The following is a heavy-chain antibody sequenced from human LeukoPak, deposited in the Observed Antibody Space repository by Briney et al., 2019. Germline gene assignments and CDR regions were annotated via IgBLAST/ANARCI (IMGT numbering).Heavy chain of an antibody. CDR1: GGSISSGGYS. CDR3: ARGIYCSGGSCYPGDAFDI. D-gene: IGHD2-15*01. CDR2: IYHNGNT. J-gene: IGHJ3*02. Sequence: SETLSLTCAVSGGSISSGGYSWSWIRQPPGKGLEWIGYIYHNGNTYYSPSLKSRVTISVDRSKNQLSLKLSSVTAADTAVYYCARGIYCSGGSCYPGDAFDIWGQGTLVTVSS. V-gene: IGHV4-30-2*01.